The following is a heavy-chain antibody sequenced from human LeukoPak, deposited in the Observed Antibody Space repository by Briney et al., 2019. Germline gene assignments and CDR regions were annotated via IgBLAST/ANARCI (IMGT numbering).Heavy chain of an antibody. D-gene: IGHD5-18*01. CDR3: ARRRYSYGPANWFDP. CDR1: GFTVSSNY. CDR2: IYSGGST. Sequence: GGSLRLSCAASGFTVSSNYMSWVRQAPGKGLEWVSVIYSGGSTYYADSVKGRFTISRDNSKNTLYLQMNSLRAEDTAVCYCARRRYSYGPANWFDPWGQGTLVTVSS. J-gene: IGHJ5*02. V-gene: IGHV3-53*01.